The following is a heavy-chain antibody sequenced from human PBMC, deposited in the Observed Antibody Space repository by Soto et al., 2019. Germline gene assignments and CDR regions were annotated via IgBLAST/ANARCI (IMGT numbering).Heavy chain of an antibody. CDR3: ASDVIAAGGTAG. J-gene: IGHJ4*02. D-gene: IGHD6-13*01. CDR1: GGTFSSYA. V-gene: IGHV1-69*12. CDR2: IIPIFGTA. Sequence: QVQLVQSGAEVKKPGSSVKVSCKASGGTFSSYAISWVRQAPGQGLEWMGGIIPIFGTANYAQKFQGRVTINADESTSTAYMELCSLRSEDTGVYYCASDVIAAGGTAGWGQGTLVTVSS.